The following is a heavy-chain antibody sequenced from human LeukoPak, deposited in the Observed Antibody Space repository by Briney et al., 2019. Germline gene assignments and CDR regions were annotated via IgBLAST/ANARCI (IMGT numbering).Heavy chain of an antibody. D-gene: IGHD4/OR15-4a*01. Sequence: PGGSLRLSCAASGFTFSSYWMHWVRQAPGKGLVWVSRINNDGSTTRYADSVKGRFTISRDNAKNTLYLQMNSLRAEDTAMYYCARSNYPYYFDYWVQGTLVTVSS. J-gene: IGHJ4*02. CDR2: INNDGSTT. CDR3: ARSNYPYYFDY. CDR1: GFTFSSYW. V-gene: IGHV3-74*01.